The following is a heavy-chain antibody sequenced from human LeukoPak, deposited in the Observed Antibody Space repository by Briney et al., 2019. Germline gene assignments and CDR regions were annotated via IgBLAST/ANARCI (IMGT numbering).Heavy chain of an antibody. CDR2: IGSSSSFI. D-gene: IGHD6-19*01. CDR3: ARDQGSGWWAY. V-gene: IGHV3-21*01. CDR1: GFTFRSYN. Sequence: PGGSLRLSCAASGFTFRSYNFHWVRQAPGKGLEWVSFIGSSSSFIYYADSVKGRFTISRDNAKNSLYLQMNSLRAEDTAVYYCARDQGSGWWAYWGQGTLVTVSS. J-gene: IGHJ4*02.